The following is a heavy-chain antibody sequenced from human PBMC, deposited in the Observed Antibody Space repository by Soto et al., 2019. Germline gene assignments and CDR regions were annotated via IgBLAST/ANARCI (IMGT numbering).Heavy chain of an antibody. CDR3: TTDLGPWSPTVTTD. Sequence: PGGSLRLSCAASGFTFSNAWMSWVRQTPGKGLEWVGRIKSKTDGGTTDYAAPVKGRFTISRDDSKNTLYLQMNSLKTEDTAVYYCTTDLGPWSPTVTTDWGQGTLVTVSS. V-gene: IGHV3-15*01. CDR2: IKSKTDGGTT. CDR1: GFTFSNAW. D-gene: IGHD4-17*01. J-gene: IGHJ4*02.